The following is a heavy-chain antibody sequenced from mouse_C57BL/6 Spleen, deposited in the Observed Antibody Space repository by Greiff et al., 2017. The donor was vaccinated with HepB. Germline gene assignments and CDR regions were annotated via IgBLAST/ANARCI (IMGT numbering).Heavy chain of an antibody. J-gene: IGHJ2*01. V-gene: IGHV1-5*01. Sequence: VQLQQSGTVLARPGASVKMSCKTSGYTFTSYWMHWVKQRPGQGLEWIGAIYPGNSDTSYNQKFKGKAKLTAVTSASTAYMELSSLTNEDSAVYYCTREDGYYGLGDYWGQGTTLTVSS. D-gene: IGHD2-3*01. CDR3: TREDGYYGLGDY. CDR1: GYTFTSYW. CDR2: IYPGNSDT.